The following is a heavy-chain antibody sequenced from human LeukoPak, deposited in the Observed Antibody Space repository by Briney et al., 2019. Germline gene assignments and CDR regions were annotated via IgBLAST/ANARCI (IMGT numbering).Heavy chain of an antibody. CDR1: GGSFSGYY. D-gene: IGHD5-18*01. J-gene: IGHJ4*02. CDR3: ARRGYTYGYTY. Sequence: TSETLSLTCAVHGGSFSGYYWSWIRQPPGKGLEWIGEINHSGSTNYNPSLKSRVTISVDTSKNQFSLNLSSVTAADTAVYYCARRGYTYGYTYWGQGTLVTVSS. CDR2: INHSGST. V-gene: IGHV4-34*01.